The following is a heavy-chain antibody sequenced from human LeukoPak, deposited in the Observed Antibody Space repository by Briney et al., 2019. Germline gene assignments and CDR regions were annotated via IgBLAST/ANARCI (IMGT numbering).Heavy chain of an antibody. J-gene: IGHJ4*02. D-gene: IGHD4-17*01. CDR3: AREGYGDYGLGC. Sequence: PGGSLRLSCAASGFTFSSYAMHWVRQAPGKGLEYVSAISSNGGSTYYANSVKGRFTISRDNSKNTLYLQMGSLRAEDMAVYYCAREGYGDYGLGCWGQGTLVTVSS. V-gene: IGHV3-64*01. CDR1: GFTFSSYA. CDR2: ISSNGGST.